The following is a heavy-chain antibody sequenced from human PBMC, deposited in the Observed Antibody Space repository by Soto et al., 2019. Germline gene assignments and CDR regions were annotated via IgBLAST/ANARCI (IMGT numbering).Heavy chain of an antibody. Sequence: GGSLRLSCAASGFTFSSSGMHWVRQAPGKGLEWVAVISYDGSNKFYADSVKGRLTISRDNFRNTLYLQMNSLRAEDTAVYYCAKEFHSWNYFDYWGQGTLVTVSS. V-gene: IGHV3-30*18. D-gene: IGHD1-20*01. CDR3: AKEFHSWNYFDY. CDR2: ISYDGSNK. J-gene: IGHJ4*02. CDR1: GFTFSSSG.